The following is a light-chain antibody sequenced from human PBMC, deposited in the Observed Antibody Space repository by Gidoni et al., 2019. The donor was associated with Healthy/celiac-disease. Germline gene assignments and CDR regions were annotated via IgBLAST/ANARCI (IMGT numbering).Light chain of an antibody. J-gene: IGKJ2*01. CDR3: QQYGSSPLMYT. Sequence: ELVLTQSPGTLPLSPGERATISCRASESVSSSYLAWYQPKPGQAPRLLIYGASSRATGIPDRFSGSGSGTDFTLTISRLEPEDFAVYYCQQYGSSPLMYTFXXXTKLEIK. CDR2: GAS. V-gene: IGKV3-20*01. CDR1: ESVSSSY.